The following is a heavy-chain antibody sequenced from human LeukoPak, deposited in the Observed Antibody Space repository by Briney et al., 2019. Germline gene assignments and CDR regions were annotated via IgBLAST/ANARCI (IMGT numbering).Heavy chain of an antibody. D-gene: IGHD6-13*01. CDR3: ARGPFSSWSPYNFGLDV. J-gene: IGHJ6*02. V-gene: IGHV3-7*01. CDR1: GFTFSSYS. Sequence: GGSLRLSCAASGFTFSSYSMNWVRQAPGKGLEWVASIKEDGSEKSYVDSVKGRFTISRDNTKNSLDLQMNSLKTEDTAVYYCARGPFSSWSPYNFGLDVWGQGTTVTVSS. CDR2: IKEDGSEK.